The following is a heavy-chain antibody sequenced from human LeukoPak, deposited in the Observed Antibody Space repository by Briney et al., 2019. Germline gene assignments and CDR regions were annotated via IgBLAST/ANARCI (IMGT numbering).Heavy chain of an antibody. CDR2: IYYSGGT. Sequence: SETLSLTCTVSGGSISSSSYYWGWIRQPPGKGLEWIGNIYYSGGTYYNPSLKSRVTISVDTSKNQFSLKLSSVTAADTAVYYCARVQYYYDSSGYYHIFDYWGQGTLVTVSS. J-gene: IGHJ4*02. V-gene: IGHV4-39*07. CDR3: ARVQYYYDSSGYYHIFDY. CDR1: GGSISSSSYY. D-gene: IGHD3-22*01.